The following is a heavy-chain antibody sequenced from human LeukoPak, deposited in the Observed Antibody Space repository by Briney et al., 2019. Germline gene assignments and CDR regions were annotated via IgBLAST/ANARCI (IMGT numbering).Heavy chain of an antibody. CDR2: INHSGST. Sequence: SETLSLTCTVSGGSISSYYWSWIRQPPGKGLEWIGEINHSGSTNYNPSLKSRVTMSVDTSKNQFSLKLSSVTAAYTAVYYCARGFSYGSVEYYFDYWGQGTLVTVSS. CDR3: ARGFSYGSVEYYFDY. CDR1: GGSISSYY. V-gene: IGHV4-34*01. D-gene: IGHD3-10*01. J-gene: IGHJ4*02.